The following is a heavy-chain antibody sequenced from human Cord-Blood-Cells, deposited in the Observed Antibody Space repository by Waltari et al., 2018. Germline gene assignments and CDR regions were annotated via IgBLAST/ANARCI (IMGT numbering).Heavy chain of an antibody. J-gene: IGHJ5*02. D-gene: IGHD3-9*01. Sequence: EVQLVESGGGLVQPGGSLRLSCAASGFTFSSYAMSWVRQSPGKGLEWVSAISGSGGSTYYADSVKGRFTISRDNSKNTLYLHMNSLRAEDTAVYYCAKDPDYDILTGYYWFDPWGQGTLVTVSS. CDR2: ISGSGGST. CDR3: AKDPDYDILTGYYWFDP. V-gene: IGHV3-23*04. CDR1: GFTFSSYA.